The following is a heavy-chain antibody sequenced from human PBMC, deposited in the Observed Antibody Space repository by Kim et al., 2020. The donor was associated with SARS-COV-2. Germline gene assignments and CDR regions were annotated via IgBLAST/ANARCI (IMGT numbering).Heavy chain of an antibody. Sequence: SVKVSCKASGGTFSSYAISWVRQAPGQELEWMGRIIPILGIANYAQKFQGRVTITADKSTSTAYMELSSLRSEDTAVYYCAREGRWLQSGPNGDAFDIWDQGKMVTVSS. J-gene: IGHJ3*02. D-gene: IGHD5-12*01. CDR2: IIPILGIA. V-gene: IGHV1-69*04. CDR3: AREGRWLQSGPNGDAFDI. CDR1: GGTFSSYA.